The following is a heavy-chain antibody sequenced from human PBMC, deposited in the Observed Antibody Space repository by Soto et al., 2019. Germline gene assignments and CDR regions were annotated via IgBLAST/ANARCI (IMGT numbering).Heavy chain of an antibody. CDR3: AKDSHWAIISPTHDY. V-gene: IGHV3-53*01. Sequence: GGSLRLSCAASGFTVSGHYVTWVRQAPGKGLEWVSFIYSGGSTYYADSVKGRFTISRDTSKNTVYLQMNSLRAEDTAIYYCAKDSHWAIISPTHDYWGHGTLVTVSS. CDR2: IYSGGST. J-gene: IGHJ4*01. D-gene: IGHD2-2*01. CDR1: GFTVSGHY.